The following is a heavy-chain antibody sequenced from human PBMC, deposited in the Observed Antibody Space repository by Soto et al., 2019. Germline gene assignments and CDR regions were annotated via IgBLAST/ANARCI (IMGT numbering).Heavy chain of an antibody. D-gene: IGHD1-1*01. CDR3: ARVRYGDY. CDR1: GYDFTTYG. Sequence: QVHLVQSGAEVKKPGASVKVSCKGSGYDFTTYGITWVRQAPGQGLEWMAWISAHNGNTDYAQKLQGRVTVTRDTLTRTAHMELRSLRSEDTAVYYCARVRYGDYWGEGALVTIS. J-gene: IGHJ4*02. CDR2: ISAHNGNT. V-gene: IGHV1-18*01.